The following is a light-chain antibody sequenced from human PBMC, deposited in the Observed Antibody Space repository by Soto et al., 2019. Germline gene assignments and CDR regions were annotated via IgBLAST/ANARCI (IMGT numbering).Light chain of an antibody. CDR1: QSVLNNY. CDR2: RAS. J-gene: IGKJ3*01. V-gene: IGKV3-20*01. Sequence: EIVLTQSPGTLSLSPGERATLSCRASQSVLNNYLSWYQQKLGQAPRLLIYRASNRATGIPDRFSGNGSGTDFTLAISRLEPEDFAVYFCQHLGTSPYTFGPGTKVEIK. CDR3: QHLGTSPYT.